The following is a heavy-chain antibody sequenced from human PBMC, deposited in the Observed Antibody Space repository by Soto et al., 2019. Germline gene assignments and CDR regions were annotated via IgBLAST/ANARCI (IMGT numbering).Heavy chain of an antibody. V-gene: IGHV1-69*02. CDR3: ARVLTYCSGGSCPGAFDI. CDR1: GGTFSSYT. D-gene: IGHD2-15*01. Sequence: QVQLVQSGAEVKKPGSSVKVSCKASGGTFSSYTISWVRQAPGQGLEWMGRIIPILGIANYAQKFQGRVTITADKSTSTAYMGRSSLRSEDTAVYYCARVLTYCSGGSCPGAFDIWGQGTMVTVSS. J-gene: IGHJ3*02. CDR2: IIPILGIA.